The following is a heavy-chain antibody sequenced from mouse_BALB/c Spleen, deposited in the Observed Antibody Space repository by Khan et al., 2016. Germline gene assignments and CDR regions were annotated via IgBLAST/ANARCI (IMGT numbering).Heavy chain of an antibody. Sequence: EVQLQESGPGLVKPSQSLSLTCTVTGYSITSGYGWNWIRPFPGNKLEWMGYISYSGSTNYKPSLQSRISITRDTSNNQFFMKLNSGTTEDTATYFCARTARINYWGQGTPLTVSS. CDR2: ISYSGST. J-gene: IGHJ2*01. V-gene: IGHV3-2*02. CDR3: ARTARINY. CDR1: GYSITSGYG. D-gene: IGHD1-2*01.